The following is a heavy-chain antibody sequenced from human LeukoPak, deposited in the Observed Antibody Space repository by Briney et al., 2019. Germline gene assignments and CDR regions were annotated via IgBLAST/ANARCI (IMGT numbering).Heavy chain of an antibody. CDR2: FDPEDGET. V-gene: IGHV1-24*01. J-gene: IGHJ3*01. CDR3: ATVQGHDALDV. Sequence: ASVKVSCKVSGYTLTELSMHWVRHAPGKGLEWMGGFDPEDGETIYAQKFQGRVTMTEDTSTDTAYMELSSLRTEDTAVYYCATVQGHDALDVWSQARMVTVSS. CDR1: GYTLTELS.